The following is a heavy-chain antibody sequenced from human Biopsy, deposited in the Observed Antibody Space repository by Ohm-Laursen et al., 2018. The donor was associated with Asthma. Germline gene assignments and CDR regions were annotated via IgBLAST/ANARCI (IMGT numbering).Heavy chain of an antibody. D-gene: IGHD2/OR15-2a*01. J-gene: IGHJ4*01. CDR1: GVALSGHT. Sequence: SVKVSSNASGVALSGHTFERGRQARGLGLEWIAGFVFASGASNYAQNFQDRLTVTRDLSAGSVSMELRGLSSTDTAVYYCPAGRASLQGESLIWGQGTLVSVSS. CDR2: FVFASGAS. CDR3: PAGRASLQGESLI. V-gene: IGHV1-58*01.